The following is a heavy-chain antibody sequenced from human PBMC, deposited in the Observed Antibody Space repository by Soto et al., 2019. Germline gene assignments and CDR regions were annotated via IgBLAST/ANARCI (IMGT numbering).Heavy chain of an antibody. CDR3: ARDPTPRHCSSTSCYAPTPDYYMDV. Sequence: ASVKVSCKASGYIFTSYYMHWVRQAPGQGLEWMGIINPSGGSTSYAQKFQGRVTMTRDTSTSTVYMELSSLRSEDTAVYYCARDPTPRHCSSTSCYAPTPDYYMDVWGKGTTVTVSS. V-gene: IGHV1-46*03. CDR2: INPSGGST. D-gene: IGHD2-2*01. J-gene: IGHJ6*03. CDR1: GYIFTSYY.